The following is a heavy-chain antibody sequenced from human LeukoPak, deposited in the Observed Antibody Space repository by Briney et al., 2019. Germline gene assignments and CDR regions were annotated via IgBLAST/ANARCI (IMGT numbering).Heavy chain of an antibody. CDR2: ISGSGGST. V-gene: IGHV3-23*01. CDR3: AKSPTYYYGSGRPFDY. D-gene: IGHD3-10*01. J-gene: IGHJ4*02. CDR1: GVTFSSYG. Sequence: GTLTLSCAVSGVTFSSYGLSWVRQPPGKGLEWVWAISGSGGSTYYADSVKGLFTISRDNSKNTLYLQMNSLRAEDTAVYYCAKSPTYYYGSGRPFDYWGQGTLVTVSS.